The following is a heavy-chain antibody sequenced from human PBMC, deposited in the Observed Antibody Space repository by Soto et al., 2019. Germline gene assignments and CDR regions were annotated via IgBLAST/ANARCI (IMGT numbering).Heavy chain of an antibody. J-gene: IGHJ3*01. CDR1: GYSITSGRL. D-gene: IGHD2-21*01. CDR2: ISYTGTT. V-gene: IGHV4-38-2*02. Sequence: SEPLSLTCTVSGYSITSGRLWGGIPQPPGKGLEWIGTISYTGTTFYNPSLKSRITISVDSSKNQFSLSLVSVTAADTAMYYCARHDHGSYSINGFDVWGQGTMVT. CDR3: ARHDHGSYSINGFDV.